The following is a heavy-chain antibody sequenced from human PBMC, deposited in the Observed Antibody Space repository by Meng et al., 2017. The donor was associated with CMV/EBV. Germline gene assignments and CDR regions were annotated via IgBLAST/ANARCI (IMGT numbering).Heavy chain of an antibody. Sequence: SVKVSCKASGGTFSSYAISWVRQAPGQGLEWMGGIIPIFGTANYAQKFQGRVTITTDESTSTAYMELSSLRSEDTAVYYCARRVTMAGNWFDPWGQGTLVIVSS. CDR2: IIPIFGTA. CDR1: GGTFSSYA. D-gene: IGHD4/OR15-4a*01. J-gene: IGHJ5*02. V-gene: IGHV1-69*05. CDR3: ARRVTMAGNWFDP.